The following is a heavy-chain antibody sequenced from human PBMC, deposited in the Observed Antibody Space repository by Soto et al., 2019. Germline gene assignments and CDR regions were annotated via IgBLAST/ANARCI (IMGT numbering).Heavy chain of an antibody. CDR3: ARDQGGRGSSSWFGLTSYYSYYGMDV. CDR2: ISYDGSNK. D-gene: IGHD6-13*01. CDR1: GFTFSSYA. V-gene: IGHV3-30-3*01. Sequence: QVQLVESGGGVVQPGRSLRLSCAASGFTFSSYAMHWVRQAPGKGLEWVAGISYDGSNKYYADSVKGRFTISRDKSKNTVYLQMNSLRAEDTAVYYCARDQGGRGSSSWFGLTSYYSYYGMDVWGQGTTVTVSS. J-gene: IGHJ6*02.